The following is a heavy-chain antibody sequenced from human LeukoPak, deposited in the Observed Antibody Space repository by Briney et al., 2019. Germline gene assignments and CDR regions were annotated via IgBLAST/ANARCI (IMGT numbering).Heavy chain of an antibody. J-gene: IGHJ4*02. D-gene: IGHD2-15*01. CDR2: IYYSGST. CDR1: GGSISSYY. CDR3: ARERCSGGSCYLGGVLRGYFDS. Sequence: SETLSLTCTVSGGSISSYYWSWIRQPPGKGLEWIGYIYYSGSTNYNPSLKSRVTISVDTSKNQFCLNLSSVTAADTAVYYCARERCSGGSCYLGGVLRGYFDSWGQGTLVTVSS. V-gene: IGHV4-59*01.